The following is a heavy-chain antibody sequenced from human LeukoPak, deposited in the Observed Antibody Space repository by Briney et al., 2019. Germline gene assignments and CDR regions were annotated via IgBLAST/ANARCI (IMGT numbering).Heavy chain of an antibody. Sequence: ASVKVSCKASGYTFDSYGISWVRQAPGQGLELMGWISVYNGYTDTAQKLQGRVTMTTDTSTSTAYMELRSLRSDDTAVYYCARAVLLGLWFGELSKYYFDYWGQGTLVTVSS. J-gene: IGHJ4*02. D-gene: IGHD3-10*01. CDR2: ISVYNGYT. CDR3: ARAVLLGLWFGELSKYYFDY. CDR1: GYTFDSYG. V-gene: IGHV1-18*01.